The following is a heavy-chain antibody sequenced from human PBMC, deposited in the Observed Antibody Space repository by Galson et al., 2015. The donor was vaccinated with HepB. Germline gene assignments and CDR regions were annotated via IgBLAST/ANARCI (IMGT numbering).Heavy chain of an antibody. J-gene: IGHJ6*03. Sequence: SVKVSCKASGYTFTGYYMHWVRQAPGQGLEWMGRINPNSGGTNYAQKFRGRVTMTRDTSISTAYMELSRLRSDDTAVYYCARAPGVDGSGSYYKNYYYYYMDVWGKGTTVTVSS. D-gene: IGHD3-10*01. CDR2: INPNSGGT. V-gene: IGHV1-2*06. CDR3: ARAPGVDGSGSYYKNYYYYYMDV. CDR1: GYTFTGYY.